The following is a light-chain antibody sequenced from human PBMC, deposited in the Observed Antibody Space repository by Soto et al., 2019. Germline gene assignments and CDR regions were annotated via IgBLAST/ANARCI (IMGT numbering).Light chain of an antibody. CDR3: QQATGFPFT. CDR1: QAIDTW. CDR2: AAT. J-gene: IGKJ3*01. Sequence: DIQMTQSPSSVSASVGDRVTITCRASQAIDTWLAWYQQKPGKAPRLLISAATSLESGVPSRFSASGSGTEFTLTIYSLQPEECATYYCQQATGFPFTFGPGTKVDI. V-gene: IGKV1-12*01.